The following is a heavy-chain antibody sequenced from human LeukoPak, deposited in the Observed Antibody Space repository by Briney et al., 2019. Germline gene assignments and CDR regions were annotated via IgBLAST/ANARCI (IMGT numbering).Heavy chain of an antibody. Sequence: SETLSLTCTVSGDSISSYYWSWIRQPAGKGLEWIGRIHPSGSTNYNPSLKSRVTLSVDTSKNQFSLKLSSVTAADTAVYYCARGPPPDLDYWGRGTLVTVSS. V-gene: IGHV4-4*07. CDR2: IHPSGST. CDR1: GDSISSYY. J-gene: IGHJ4*02. CDR3: ARGPPPDLDY.